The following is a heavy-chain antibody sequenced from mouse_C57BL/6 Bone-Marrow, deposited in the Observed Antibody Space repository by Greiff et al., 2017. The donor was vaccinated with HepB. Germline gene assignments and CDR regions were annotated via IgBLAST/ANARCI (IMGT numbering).Heavy chain of an antibody. CDR2: INYDGSST. V-gene: IGHV5-16*01. CDR3: ARGDYGSSYPYFDY. CDR1: GFTFSDYY. Sequence: EVKLMESEGGLVQPGSSMKLSCTASGFTFSDYYMAWVRQVPEKGLEWVENINYDGSSTYYLDSLKSRFIISRDNAKNILYLQMSSLKSEDTATYYCARGDYGSSYPYFDYWGQGTTLTVSS. J-gene: IGHJ2*01. D-gene: IGHD1-1*01.